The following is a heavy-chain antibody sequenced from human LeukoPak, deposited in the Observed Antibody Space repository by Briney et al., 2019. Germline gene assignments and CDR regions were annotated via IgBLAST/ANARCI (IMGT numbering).Heavy chain of an antibody. J-gene: IGHJ4*02. CDR3: ARLRVMYYYGSGSYNDY. CDR1: GYTFTSYD. V-gene: IGHV1-8*01. D-gene: IGHD3-10*01. CDR2: MNPNSGNT. Sequence: ASVKVSCKASGYTFTSYDINWVRQATGQGFEWMGWMNPNSGNTGYAQKFQGRVTMTRNTSISTAYMELSSLRSEDTAVYYCARLRVMYYYGSGSYNDYWGQGTQVTVSS.